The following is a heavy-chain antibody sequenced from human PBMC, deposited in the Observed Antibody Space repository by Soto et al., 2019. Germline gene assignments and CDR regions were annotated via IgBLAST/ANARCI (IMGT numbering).Heavy chain of an antibody. CDR2: SNAGNGNT. D-gene: IGHD3-22*01. V-gene: IGHV1-3*05. J-gene: IGHJ5*02. Sequence: QVQLVQAVAEEKKPEASVKDYCRASGYNFTSYAMHWVSQAPGQSLEWMGWSNAGNGNTKYSQKVQGRVTITRDTSASTDHMELSSFCSEDTAAYYCARAQWLPDYNWFDPRGQGTLVTVAS. CDR3: ARAQWLPDYNWFDP. CDR1: GYNFTSYA.